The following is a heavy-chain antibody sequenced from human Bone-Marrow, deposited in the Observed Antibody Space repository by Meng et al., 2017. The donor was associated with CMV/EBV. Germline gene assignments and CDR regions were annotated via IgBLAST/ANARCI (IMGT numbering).Heavy chain of an antibody. CDR3: ARAPYCGGDCYWDGWYFDL. V-gene: IGHV4-59*01. CDR2: IYYSGST. CDR1: GGSISSYY. Sequence: SETLSLTCTVSGGSISSYYWSWIRQPPGKGLEWIGYIYYSGSTNYNPSLKSRVTIPVDTSKNQFSLKLSSVTAADTAVYYCARAPYCGGDCYWDGWYFDLWGRGTLVTVSS. J-gene: IGHJ2*01. D-gene: IGHD2-21*01.